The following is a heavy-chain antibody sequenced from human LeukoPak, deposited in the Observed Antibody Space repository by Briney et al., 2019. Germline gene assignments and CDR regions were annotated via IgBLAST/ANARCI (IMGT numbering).Heavy chain of an antibody. CDR3: TKDLHHDSSG. J-gene: IGHJ4*02. CDR1: GFRFSDYW. D-gene: IGHD3-22*01. CDR2: INTDGSTK. Sequence: GGSHRLSCAASGFRFSDYWMTWVRQAPGKGLECVANINTDGSTKYYPDSVKGRFTISRDNAKNSLYLQMNSMRVQDTAVYYCTKDLHHDSSGWGQGTLVTVSS. V-gene: IGHV3-7*01.